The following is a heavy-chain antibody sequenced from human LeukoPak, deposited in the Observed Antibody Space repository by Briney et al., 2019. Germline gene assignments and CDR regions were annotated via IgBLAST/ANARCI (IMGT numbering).Heavy chain of an antibody. CDR2: IYYSGNT. D-gene: IGHD6-19*01. J-gene: IGHJ4*02. CDR1: GGSINSGGYY. CDR3: ARGSSGWLRFDY. V-gene: IGHV4-31*03. Sequence: SETLSLTCTVSGGSINSGGYYWSWIRQHPGKGLEWIGHIYYSGNTYYNPSLKSRITISLDTSKNQFSLKLSSVTAADTAVYYCARGSSGWLRFDYWGQGTLVTVSS.